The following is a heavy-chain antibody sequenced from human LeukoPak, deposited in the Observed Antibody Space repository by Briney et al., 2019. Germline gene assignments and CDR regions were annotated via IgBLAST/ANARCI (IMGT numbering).Heavy chain of an antibody. CDR3: TSLAVAGSY. D-gene: IGHD6-19*01. CDR2: IRSKANSYAT. Sequence: GGSLRLSCAASGFTFSGSAMHWVRQASGKGLEWVGRIRSKANSYATAYAASVKGRFTIPRDDSKNTAYLQMNSLKTEDTAVYYCTSLAVAGSYWGQGTLVTVSS. CDR1: GFTFSGSA. V-gene: IGHV3-73*01. J-gene: IGHJ4*02.